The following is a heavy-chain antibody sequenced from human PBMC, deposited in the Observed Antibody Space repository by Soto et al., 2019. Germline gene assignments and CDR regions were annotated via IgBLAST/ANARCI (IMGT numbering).Heavy chain of an antibody. CDR3: AHKGGGDRILDY. CDR1: GFSLSTSGVG. D-gene: IGHD3-16*01. CDR2: IYWDDNK. Sequence: QITLKESGPTLVKPTQTLTLTCTFSGFSLSTSGVGVGWIRQPPGKALEWLAIIYWDDNKHYSPTLKSRLTITKDTSKTQVVLTMTNMAPVDTATYYCAHKGGGDRILDYWGQGTLVTVSS. J-gene: IGHJ4*02. V-gene: IGHV2-5*02.